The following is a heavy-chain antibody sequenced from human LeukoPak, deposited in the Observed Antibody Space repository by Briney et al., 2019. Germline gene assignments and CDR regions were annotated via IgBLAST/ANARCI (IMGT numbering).Heavy chain of an antibody. J-gene: IGHJ5*02. CDR3: ARDPAMTFNWFDP. V-gene: IGHV4-38-2*02. CDR2: IYHSGTT. D-gene: IGHD2-21*02. CDR1: GYSISSGYL. Sequence: SETLALTCGVSGYSISSGYLAWIRQPPGKGLEWIASIYHSGTTYSNPSLQSRVTLSVDTSRNQFSLKLSAVTAADTAVYYCARDPAMTFNWFDPWGQGTLVIVSS.